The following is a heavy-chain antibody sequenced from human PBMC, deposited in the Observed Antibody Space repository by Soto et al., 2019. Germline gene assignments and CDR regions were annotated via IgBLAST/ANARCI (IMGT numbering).Heavy chain of an antibody. Sequence: QVQLVQSGAEVKKPGSSVKVSCKASGGTFSSYAISWVRQAPGQGLEWMGGIIPIFGTANYAQKFQGRVTITADESTSTAYMELSSLRSEDTAVYYCARDHGRDLKPGIAVAGRQKPDLDDYWGQGTLVTVSS. CDR2: IIPIFGTA. D-gene: IGHD6-19*01. V-gene: IGHV1-69*01. J-gene: IGHJ4*02. CDR1: GGTFSSYA. CDR3: ARDHGRDLKPGIAVAGRQKPDLDDY.